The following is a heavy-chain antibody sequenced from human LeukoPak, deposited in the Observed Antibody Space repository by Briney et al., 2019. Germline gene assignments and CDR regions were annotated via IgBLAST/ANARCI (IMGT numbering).Heavy chain of an antibody. CDR3: ARVRRQQWLFDY. CDR1: GGSIGSSSYY. V-gene: IGHV4-39*01. Sequence: PSETLSLTCTVSGGSIGSSSYYWGWIRQPPGKGLEWIGSIYYSGSTYYNPSLKSRVTTSVDTSKNQFSLKLSSVTAADTAVYYCARVRRQQWLFDYWGQGTLVTVSS. CDR2: IYYSGST. D-gene: IGHD6-19*01. J-gene: IGHJ4*02.